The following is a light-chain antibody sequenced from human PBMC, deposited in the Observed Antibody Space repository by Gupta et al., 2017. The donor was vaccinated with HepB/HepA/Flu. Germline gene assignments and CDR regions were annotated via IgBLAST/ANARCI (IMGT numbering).Light chain of an antibody. CDR3: QAWDSNTGV. J-gene: IGLJ1*01. V-gene: IGLV3-1*01. CDR1: TLGDKF. Sequence: SYDLTQPPSVSVSPGQTASITCSGDTLGDKFTCWYQQKPGQSPVLVIYQDYKRPSAIPERFSCSTSGTTATLTIGGTQTRAEDDYYCQAWDSNTGVFGTGTKVTVL. CDR2: QDY.